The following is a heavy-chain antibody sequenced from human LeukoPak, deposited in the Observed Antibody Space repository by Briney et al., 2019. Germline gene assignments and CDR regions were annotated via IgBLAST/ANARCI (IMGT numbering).Heavy chain of an antibody. Sequence: GGTLRLSCAASGLTFSSYGMSWVRQAPGKGLEWVSASGGSGGSTYYADSVKGRFTISRDNSKNTLYLQMNSLRAEDTAVYYCAKVIRATVTTGKYYFDYWGQGTLVTVSS. CDR1: GLTFSSYG. V-gene: IGHV3-23*01. D-gene: IGHD4-17*01. CDR3: AKVIRATVTTGKYYFDY. J-gene: IGHJ4*02. CDR2: SGGSGGST.